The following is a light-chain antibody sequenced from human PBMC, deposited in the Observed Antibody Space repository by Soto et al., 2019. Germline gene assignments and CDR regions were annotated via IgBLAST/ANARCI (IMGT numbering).Light chain of an antibody. CDR1: QSISSW. J-gene: IGKJ1*01. V-gene: IGKV1-5*01. CDR2: DAS. Sequence: DIQMTQSPSTLSASVGDRVTITCRASQSISSWLAWYQQKPGKAPNLLISDASSLQSGVPSRFSGSGSGTEFTLNISSLQPDDFATYFCQQYKSYSWTFGQGTKVEI. CDR3: QQYKSYSWT.